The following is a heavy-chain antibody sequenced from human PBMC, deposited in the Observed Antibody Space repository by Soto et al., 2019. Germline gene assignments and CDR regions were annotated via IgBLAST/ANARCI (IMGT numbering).Heavy chain of an antibody. Sequence: GGSLRLSCAASGFTFSSYGMHWVRQAPGKVLEWVAVIWYDGSNKFYADSVKGRFTISRDNSKNTLYLQMNSLRAEDTAVYYCARDLSGDYGALDTWGQGTMVTVSS. J-gene: IGHJ3*02. V-gene: IGHV3-33*01. CDR2: IWYDGSNK. CDR1: GFTFSSYG. D-gene: IGHD4-17*01. CDR3: ARDLSGDYGALDT.